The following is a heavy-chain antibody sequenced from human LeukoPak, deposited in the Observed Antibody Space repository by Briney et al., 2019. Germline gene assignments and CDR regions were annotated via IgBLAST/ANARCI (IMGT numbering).Heavy chain of an antibody. Sequence: ASVKVSCKASGYTFTSYYMHWVRQAPGQGPEWMGIINPSGGSTSYAQKFQGRVTMTRDTSTSTVYMELSSLRSEDTAVYYCASFGQSTVTIDYWGQGTLVTVSS. J-gene: IGHJ4*02. CDR1: GYTFTSYY. CDR3: ASFGQSTVTIDY. V-gene: IGHV1-46*03. D-gene: IGHD4-17*01. CDR2: INPSGGST.